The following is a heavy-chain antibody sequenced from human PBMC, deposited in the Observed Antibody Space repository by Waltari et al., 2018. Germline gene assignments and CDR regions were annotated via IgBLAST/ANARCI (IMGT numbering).Heavy chain of an antibody. CDR3: ARTDYGDFDFDY. D-gene: IGHD4-17*01. Sequence: QVQLQESGPGLLKPSQTLSLTCTVSGGSISGGSSYWSWLRQPAGKGLEWIGYIYTSGSTNYNPSLKSRVTISVDTSKNQFSMKLSSVTAADKAGYYCARTDYGDFDFDYWGQGTLVTVSS. CDR2: IYTSGST. J-gene: IGHJ4*02. V-gene: IGHV4-61*09. CDR1: GGSISGGSSY.